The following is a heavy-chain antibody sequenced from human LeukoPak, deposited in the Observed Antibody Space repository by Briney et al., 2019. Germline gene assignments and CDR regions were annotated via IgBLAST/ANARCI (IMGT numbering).Heavy chain of an antibody. V-gene: IGHV3-21*01. D-gene: IGHD2-2*01. Sequence: GGSLRLSCAASGFTVSSLAMHWVRQAPGKGLEWVSSSGTRSGTKYYADSVKGRFTISRDNAKNSLYLQMNSLRAEDTAVYYCARDTSGPAILGAFDIWGQGTMVTVSS. J-gene: IGHJ3*02. CDR2: SGTRSGTK. CDR3: ARDTSGPAILGAFDI. CDR1: GFTVSSLA.